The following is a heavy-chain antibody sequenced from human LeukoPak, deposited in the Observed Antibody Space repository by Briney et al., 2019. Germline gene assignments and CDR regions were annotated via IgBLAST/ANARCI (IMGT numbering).Heavy chain of an antibody. D-gene: IGHD3-22*01. V-gene: IGHV3-23*01. Sequence: GGSLRLSCAASGFTFSSYAMSWVRQAPGKGLEWVSAISGSGGSTYYADPVKGRFTISRDNSKNTLYLQMNSLRAEDTAVYYCANYYDSSVYDYPFDHWGQGTLVTVSS. CDR3: ANYYDSSVYDYPFDH. CDR2: ISGSGGST. CDR1: GFTFSSYA. J-gene: IGHJ4*02.